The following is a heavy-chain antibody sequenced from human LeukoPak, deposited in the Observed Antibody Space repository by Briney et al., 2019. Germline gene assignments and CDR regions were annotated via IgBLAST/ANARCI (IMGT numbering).Heavy chain of an antibody. CDR2: MNPNSGNT. CDR3: ARDRGRATMVRGDPFGY. Sequence: ASVKVSCKASGYTFTSYDINWVRQATGQGLEWMGWMNPNSGNTGYAQKFQGRVTITRNTSISTAYMELSSLRSEDTAVYYCARDRGRATMVRGDPFGYWGQGTLVTVSS. J-gene: IGHJ4*02. CDR1: GYTFTSYD. D-gene: IGHD3-10*01. V-gene: IGHV1-8*03.